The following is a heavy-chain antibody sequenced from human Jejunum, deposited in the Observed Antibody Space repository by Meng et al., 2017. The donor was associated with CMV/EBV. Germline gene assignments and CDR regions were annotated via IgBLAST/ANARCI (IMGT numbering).Heavy chain of an antibody. CDR2: INNDGGTT. Sequence: ASAFTFSDYGMHWVRQAPGKGLVWVSRINNDGGTTVYADSVKGRFTISRDNAKNTLSLQMNSLRGEDTAVYYCARDKDFGVDIDHWGQGTLVTVSS. D-gene: IGHD3-3*01. J-gene: IGHJ4*02. CDR1: AFTFSDYG. CDR3: ARDKDFGVDIDH. V-gene: IGHV3-74*03.